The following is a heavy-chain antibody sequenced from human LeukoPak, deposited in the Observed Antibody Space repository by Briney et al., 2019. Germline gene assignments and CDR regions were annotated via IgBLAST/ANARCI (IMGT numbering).Heavy chain of an antibody. CDR1: GFTFSSYS. CDR2: ISSSSSYI. Sequence: GGSLRLSCAASGFTFSSYSMNWVRQAPGKGLEWVSSISSSSSYIYYADSVKGRFTISRDNAKNSLYLRMNSLRAEDTAVYYCARDGGCCSAAGTENWFDPWGQGTLVTVSS. V-gene: IGHV3-21*01. D-gene: IGHD6-13*01. CDR3: ARDGGCCSAAGTENWFDP. J-gene: IGHJ5*02.